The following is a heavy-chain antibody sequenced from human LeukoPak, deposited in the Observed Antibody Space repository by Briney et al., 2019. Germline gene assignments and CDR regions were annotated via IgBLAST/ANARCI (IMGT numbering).Heavy chain of an antibody. CDR2: ISAYNGNT. Sequence: GASVKVSCKASGYTFTSYGISWVRQAPGQGLEWMGWISAYNGNTNYAQKLQGRVTMTTNTSTSTAYMELKSLRSDDTAVYYCARVEYQLLGGYYYYYYMDVWGKGTTVTVSS. J-gene: IGHJ6*03. CDR1: GYTFTSYG. D-gene: IGHD2-2*01. V-gene: IGHV1-18*01. CDR3: ARVEYQLLGGYYYYYYMDV.